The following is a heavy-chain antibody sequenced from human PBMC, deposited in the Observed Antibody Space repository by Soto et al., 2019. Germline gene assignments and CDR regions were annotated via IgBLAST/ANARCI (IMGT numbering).Heavy chain of an antibody. V-gene: IGHV4-59*12. Sequence: SETLSLTCTVAGGSISSYYWSWIRQPPGKGLEWIGYMYHSGSTYYNPSLKSRVTISIDRSRNQFSLKLSSVTAADTAVYYCARVPDFWGQGILVTV. CDR3: ARVPDF. CDR1: GGSISSYY. J-gene: IGHJ4*02. CDR2: MYHSGST.